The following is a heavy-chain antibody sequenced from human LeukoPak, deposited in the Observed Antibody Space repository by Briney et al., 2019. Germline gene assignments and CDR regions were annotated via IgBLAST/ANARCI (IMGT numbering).Heavy chain of an antibody. Sequence: SETLSLTCTVSGDFITGSTYYWGWIRQPPGKGLEWIGSMYYSGSTYSNPSLRSRVTMSADTSKNQFSLNLKSVTAADTAVYYCARQYYDSTGYYYFDYWGQGTLVAVSS. D-gene: IGHD3-22*01. CDR3: ARQYYDSTGYYYFDY. V-gene: IGHV4-39*01. J-gene: IGHJ4*02. CDR2: MYYSGST. CDR1: GDFITGSTYY.